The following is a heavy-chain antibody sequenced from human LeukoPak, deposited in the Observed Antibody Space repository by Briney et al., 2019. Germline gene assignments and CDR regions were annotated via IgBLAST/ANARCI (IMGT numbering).Heavy chain of an antibody. J-gene: IGHJ4*02. Sequence: GGSLRLSCAASGFTFSSYSMNWVRQAPGKGLEWVSSISSSSSYIYYADSVKGRFTISRDNSKNTLYLQMNSLRAEDTAVYYCAKDKLLWFGEFHFDYWGQGTLVTVSS. CDR2: ISSSSSYI. CDR3: AKDKLLWFGEFHFDY. CDR1: GFTFSSYS. D-gene: IGHD3-10*01. V-gene: IGHV3-21*04.